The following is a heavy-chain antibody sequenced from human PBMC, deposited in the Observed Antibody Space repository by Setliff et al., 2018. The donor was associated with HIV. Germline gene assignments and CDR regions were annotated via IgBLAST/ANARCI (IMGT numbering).Heavy chain of an antibody. Sequence: GASVKVSCKTSGYAFSDYSIHWVRQAPGQGLEWVGRINPDSRGTNYAQTFQGRVTMTRDTSANTAYMELSRLRSDDTAVFYCARTHPGDLLPEDWGQGTLVTVSS. D-gene: IGHD7-27*01. V-gene: IGHV1-2*06. CDR3: ARTHPGDLLPED. J-gene: IGHJ4*01. CDR2: INPDSRGT. CDR1: GYAFSDYS.